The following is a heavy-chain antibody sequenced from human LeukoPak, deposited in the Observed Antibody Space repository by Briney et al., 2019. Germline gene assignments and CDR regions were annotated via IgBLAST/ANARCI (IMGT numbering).Heavy chain of an antibody. Sequence: GGSLILSCAASGFTFSSYAMHWVRQAPGKGLEWVAVISYDGSNKYYADSVTGRFTISRDNSKNTLYLQMNSLRVEDTAIYYCAKDRPYFGSGLDSWGQGTLVTVSS. CDR2: ISYDGSNK. V-gene: IGHV3-30-3*02. D-gene: IGHD3-10*01. J-gene: IGHJ4*02. CDR1: GFTFSSYA. CDR3: AKDRPYFGSGLDS.